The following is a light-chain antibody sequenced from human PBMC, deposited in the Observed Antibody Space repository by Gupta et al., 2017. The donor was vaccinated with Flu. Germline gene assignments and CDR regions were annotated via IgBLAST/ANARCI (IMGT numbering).Light chain of an antibody. CDR2: MGS. CDR3: RQREHWPWA. CDR1: QGLVYSDGNTY. Sequence: DVVMTQSPLSLPVTLGQPASISCRSSQGLVYSDGNTYLHWFQQRPGQPPRRLIHMGSYRDSGVPDRFSGSGSGTDFTLKISSGEAEDVGVYCCRQREHWPWAFGQGTKVEIK. J-gene: IGKJ1*01. V-gene: IGKV2-30*01.